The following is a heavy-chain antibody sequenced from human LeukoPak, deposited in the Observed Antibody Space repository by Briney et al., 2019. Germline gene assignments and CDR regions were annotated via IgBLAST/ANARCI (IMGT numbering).Heavy chain of an antibody. CDR1: GFTFSSHA. Sequence: PGGSLRLSCAASGFTFSSHAMHWVRQAPGKGLEWVAVISYGGSNKYYADSVKGRFTISRDNSKNTLYLQMNSLRAEDTAVYYCARDRYYDSSGTLDYWGQGTLVTVSS. V-gene: IGHV3-30*01. J-gene: IGHJ4*02. CDR3: ARDRYYDSSGTLDY. CDR2: ISYGGSNK. D-gene: IGHD3-22*01.